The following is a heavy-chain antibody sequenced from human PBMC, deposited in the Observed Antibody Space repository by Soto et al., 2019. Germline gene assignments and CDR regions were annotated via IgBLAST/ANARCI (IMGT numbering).Heavy chain of an antibody. V-gene: IGHV4-30-4*01. Sequence: QVQLQESGPGLVKPSQTLSLTCIVSGGSISNVNDCWSWIRQRPDKGLEWIGHIYSGGSFYNNPSLKSRVTISVNTSKNQFSMQLSSVSAADKAVYYCARGLSGDKVEYWGQGTLGTVS. CDR3: ARGLSGDKVEY. CDR2: IYSGGSF. CDR1: GGSISNVNDC. J-gene: IGHJ4*02. D-gene: IGHD7-27*01.